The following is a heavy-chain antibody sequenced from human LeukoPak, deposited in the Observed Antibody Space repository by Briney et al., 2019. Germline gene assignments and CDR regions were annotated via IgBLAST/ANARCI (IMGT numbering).Heavy chain of an antibody. Sequence: SVKVSCKPSGGTFSNYAISWVRQAPGQGLEWMGRIIPIFGTASYAQKFQDRVTITTDESTTTAYMELSSLRSEDTAMYYCARAREGYGDYGPDFDYWGQGTLVTVSS. V-gene: IGHV1-69*05. J-gene: IGHJ4*02. D-gene: IGHD4-17*01. CDR1: GGTFSNYA. CDR2: IIPIFGTA. CDR3: ARAREGYGDYGPDFDY.